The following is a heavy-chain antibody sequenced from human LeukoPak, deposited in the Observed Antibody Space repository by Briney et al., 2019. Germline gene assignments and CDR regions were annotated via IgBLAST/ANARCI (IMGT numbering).Heavy chain of an antibody. J-gene: IGHJ4*02. D-gene: IGHD3-22*01. Sequence: GRSLRLSCAASGFTFARDSMNWVRQAPGRGREWVSLISSSSSNIYDAASVTCRFTISRANAKISLYLQMNSPRAEDMAVYSSLRAVEYYYDSSGYAVDYWGQGTLVTVSS. CDR1: GFTFARDS. CDR3: LRAVEYYYDSSGYAVDY. CDR2: ISSSSSNI. V-gene: IGHV3-21*01.